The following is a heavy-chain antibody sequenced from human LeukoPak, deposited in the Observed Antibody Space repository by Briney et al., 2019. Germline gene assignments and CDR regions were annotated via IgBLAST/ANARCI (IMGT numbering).Heavy chain of an antibody. CDR1: GYSFTGYY. V-gene: IGHV1-2*04. D-gene: IGHD6-19*01. Sequence: GASVKVSCKASGYSFTGYYMHWVRQAPGQGLEWMGWINPNSGGTNYAQKFQGWVTMTRDTSISTAYMELSRLRSDDTAVYYCARARIAVAGTSPPYYWGQGTLVTVSS. CDR2: INPNSGGT. CDR3: ARARIAVAGTSPPYY. J-gene: IGHJ4*02.